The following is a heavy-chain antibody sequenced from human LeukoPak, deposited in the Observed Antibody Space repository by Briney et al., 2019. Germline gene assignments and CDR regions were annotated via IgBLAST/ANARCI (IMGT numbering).Heavy chain of an antibody. CDR3: ASSPHIVGAHPNWFDP. CDR2: IIPIFGTA. D-gene: IGHD1-26*01. J-gene: IGHJ5*02. Sequence: GGSVKVSCKASGGTFSSYAISWVRQAPGQGLEWMGGIIPIFGTANYAQKFQGRVTITAAESTSTAYMELSSLRSEDTAVYYCASSPHIVGAHPNWFDPWGQGILVTVSS. V-gene: IGHV1-69*13. CDR1: GGTFSSYA.